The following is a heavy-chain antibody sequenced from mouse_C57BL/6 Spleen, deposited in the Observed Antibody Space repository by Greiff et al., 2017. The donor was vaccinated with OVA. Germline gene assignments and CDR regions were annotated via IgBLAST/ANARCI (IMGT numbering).Heavy chain of an antibody. D-gene: IGHD4-1*01. CDR1: GFTFSSYT. J-gene: IGHJ1*03. V-gene: IGHV5-9*01. CDR2: ISGGGGNT. Sequence: VQLVESGGGLVKPGGSLKLSCAASGFTFSSYTMSWVRQTPEKRLEWVATISGGGGNTYYPDSVKGRFTISRDNAKNTLYLQMSGLRSEDTALYYCARLTGTLYWYFDVWGTGTTVTVSS. CDR3: ARLTGTLYWYFDV.